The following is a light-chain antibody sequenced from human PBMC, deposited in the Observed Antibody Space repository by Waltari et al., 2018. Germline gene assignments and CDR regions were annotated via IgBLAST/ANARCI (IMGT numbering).Light chain of an antibody. J-gene: IGLJ3*02. CDR3: NSYAGSSSWV. CDR1: SSDVGFYNY. CDR2: DVS. V-gene: IGLV2-14*01. Sequence: QSALTQPASVSGSPGQSTTIPCSGTSSDVGFYNYVSWYQPHPGKAPKLMIYDVSERPSGVSNRFSGSKSGNTASLTISGLQAEDEADYYCNSYAGSSSWVFGGGTKLTVL.